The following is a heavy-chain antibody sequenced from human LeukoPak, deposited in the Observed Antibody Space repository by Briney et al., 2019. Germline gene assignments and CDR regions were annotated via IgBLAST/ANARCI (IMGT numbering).Heavy chain of an antibody. CDR2: IYYSGST. CDR1: GGSISSYY. J-gene: IGHJ4*02. CDR3: ASIAAADYFDY. Sequence: SETLSLTCTVSGGSISSYYWSWIRQPAGKGLEWIGYIYYSGSTNYNPSLKSRVTMSVDTWKNQFSLSLSSVTAADTAVYYCASIAAADYFDYWGQGTLVTVSS. D-gene: IGHD6-13*01. V-gene: IGHV4-59*01.